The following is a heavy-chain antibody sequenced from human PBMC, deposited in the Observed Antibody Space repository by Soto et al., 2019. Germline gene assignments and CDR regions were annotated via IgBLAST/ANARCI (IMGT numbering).Heavy chain of an antibody. J-gene: IGHJ5*01. CDR2: IYYTGST. V-gene: IGHV4-59*01. Sequence: WETLSLTCIVSGGSINNYYWSWIRQSPGKGLEWMGDIYYTGSTNYNPSLESRVTISVDTSKSQFSLKLTSVTAADAGMYYGARGNRAIFGILNAWVDSWGKGNFVT. CDR3: ARGNRAIFGILNAWVDS. D-gene: IGHD3-3*01. CDR1: GGSINNYY.